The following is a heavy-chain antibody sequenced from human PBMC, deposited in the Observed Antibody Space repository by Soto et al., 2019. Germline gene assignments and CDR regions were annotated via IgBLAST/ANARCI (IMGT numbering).Heavy chain of an antibody. V-gene: IGHV3-33*01. Sequence: QVQLVESGGGVVQPGRSLRLSCAASGFTFSSYGMHWVRQAPGKGLEWVAVIWYDGSNKYYADSVKGRFTISRDNSKNTLYLQMNSLRAADTAVYYCARDGGFGELFPADYWGQGTLVTVSS. CDR3: ARDGGFGELFPADY. CDR2: IWYDGSNK. D-gene: IGHD3-10*01. J-gene: IGHJ4*02. CDR1: GFTFSSYG.